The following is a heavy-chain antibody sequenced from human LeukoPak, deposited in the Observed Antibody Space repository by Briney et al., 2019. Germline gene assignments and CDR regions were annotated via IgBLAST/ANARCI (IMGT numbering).Heavy chain of an antibody. CDR1: GFTFSSYA. D-gene: IGHD5-18*01. CDR3: ARDGAPRGYSYGYFDY. J-gene: IGHJ4*02. V-gene: IGHV3-30-3*01. Sequence: GGSLRLSCAASGFTFSSYAMHWVRQAPGKGLEWVAVISYDGSSKYYADSVKGRFTISRDNSKNTLYLQMNSLRAEDTAVYYCARDGAPRGYSYGYFDYWGQGTLVTVSS. CDR2: ISYDGSSK.